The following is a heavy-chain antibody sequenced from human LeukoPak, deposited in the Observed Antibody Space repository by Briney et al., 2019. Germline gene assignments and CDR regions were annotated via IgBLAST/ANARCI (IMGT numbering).Heavy chain of an antibody. Sequence: GGSLRLSCAASGCTFSSNGMNWIRQAPGKGLDSIAYISSTGATIYYADSLKGRFTISRDNARNSLYLQMNSLRDEDTAVYFCARTNSLMVRGVISYFGSWGQGTLVTVSS. J-gene: IGHJ4*02. V-gene: IGHV3-48*02. CDR3: ARTNSLMVRGVISYFGS. D-gene: IGHD3-10*01. CDR1: GCTFSSNG. CDR2: ISSTGATI.